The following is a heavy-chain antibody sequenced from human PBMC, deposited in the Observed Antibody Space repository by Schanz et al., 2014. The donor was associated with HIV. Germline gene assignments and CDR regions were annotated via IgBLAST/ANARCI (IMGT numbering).Heavy chain of an antibody. CDR2: INHSGST. Sequence: QVQLQESGPGLVKPSETLSLTCAVSGGSISRNYWTWIRQPPGKGLEWIGEINHSGSTNYNPSLKSRVTISVDTSKNQFSLKLSSVTAADTAVYYCARSYGSGNLFDYWGQGNLVTVSS. J-gene: IGHJ4*02. CDR1: GGSISRNY. D-gene: IGHD3-10*01. V-gene: IGHV4-59*08. CDR3: ARSYGSGNLFDY.